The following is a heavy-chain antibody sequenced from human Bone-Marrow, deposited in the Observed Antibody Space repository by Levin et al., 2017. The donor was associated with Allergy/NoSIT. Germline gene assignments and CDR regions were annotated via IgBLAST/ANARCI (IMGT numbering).Heavy chain of an antibody. CDR3: ARDGELGGYFFYMDV. V-gene: IGHV3-30-3*01. CDR2: LSYEPTNI. J-gene: IGHJ6*03. CDR1: GFSFSRYS. D-gene: IGHD3-16*01. Sequence: PGESLKISCATSGFSFSRYSLHWVRLAPGKGLEWVALLSYEPTNILYADSVTGRFTVSRDNSKNTVYLQMNSLRAEDTAVYYCARDGELGGYFFYMDVWGKGTTVTVSS.